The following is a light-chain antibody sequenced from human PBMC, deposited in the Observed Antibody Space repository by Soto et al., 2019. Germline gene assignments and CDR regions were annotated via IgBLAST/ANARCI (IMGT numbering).Light chain of an antibody. J-gene: IGLJ2*01. Sequence: NFMLTQPPSVSGSPGETVTISCTRSGGSVATYYMQWYQQRPGSVPTIVIYEDDQRPSGVPERFSGSIDTSSNSASLTISGLETEDEADYYCQSYDGDYHLLFGGGTKLTVL. CDR1: GGSVATYY. CDR3: QSYDGDYHLL. CDR2: EDD. V-gene: IGLV6-57*04.